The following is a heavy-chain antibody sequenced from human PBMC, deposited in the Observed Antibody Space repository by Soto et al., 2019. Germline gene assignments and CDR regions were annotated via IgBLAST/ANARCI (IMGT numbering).Heavy chain of an antibody. CDR3: ARTRHSLCEELLVPCDY. J-gene: IGHJ4*02. CDR1: GGSISSGGYY. CDR2: IYYSGST. D-gene: IGHD3-10*01. V-gene: IGHV4-31*03. Sequence: PSETLSLTCTVSGGSISSGGYYWSWIRQHPGKGLEWIGYIYYSGSTYYNPSLKSRVTISVDTSKNQFSLKLSSVTAADTAVSYCARTRHSLCEELLVPCDYGGQGTLVNVTT.